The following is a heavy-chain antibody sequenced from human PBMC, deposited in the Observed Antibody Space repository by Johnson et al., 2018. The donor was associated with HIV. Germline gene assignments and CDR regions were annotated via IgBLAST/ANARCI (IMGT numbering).Heavy chain of an antibody. D-gene: IGHD7-27*01. V-gene: IGHV3-23*04. CDR2: ISGSGGST. J-gene: IGHJ3*02. CDR1: GFTFSSYD. CDR3: AKDYPTSNWAVPDAFDI. Sequence: MQLVESGGGLVQPGGSLRLSCAAPGFTFSSYDMHWFRQATGKGLEWVSAISGSGGSTYYADSLKARFTISRENSKNTLYLQINSLRAEEPAVYYCAKDYPTSNWAVPDAFDIWGQGTMVTVSS.